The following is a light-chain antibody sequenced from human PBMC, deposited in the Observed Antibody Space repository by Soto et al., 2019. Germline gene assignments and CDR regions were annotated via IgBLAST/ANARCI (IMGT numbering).Light chain of an antibody. J-gene: IGLJ1*01. CDR3: CAYSTSGTPV. V-gene: IGLV2-14*03. Sequence: QSVLTQPASVSGSPGQSITFSCTGTSSDVGSYDYVSWHQQHPGKAPKLIIYDVNNRPSGVPSRFSGSKSGNTASLIISGLQTEDEADYYCCAYSTSGTPVFGTGTKVTVL. CDR1: SSDVGSYDY. CDR2: DVN.